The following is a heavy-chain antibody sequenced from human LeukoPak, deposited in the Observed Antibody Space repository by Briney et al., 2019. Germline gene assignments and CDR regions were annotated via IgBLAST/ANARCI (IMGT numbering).Heavy chain of an antibody. CDR2: ISAYNGHT. J-gene: IGHJ6*03. CDR1: GYTFNSNG. CDR3: ARVGRRDGYKPSRYYYYYYMDV. D-gene: IGHD5-24*01. V-gene: IGHV1-18*01. Sequence: GASVKVSCKASGYTFNSNGISWVRQAPGQGLEWMGWISAYNGHTNYAQKFQGRVTMTRDTSISTAYMELSRLRSDDTAVYYCARVGRRDGYKPSRYYYYYYMDVWGKGTTVTVSS.